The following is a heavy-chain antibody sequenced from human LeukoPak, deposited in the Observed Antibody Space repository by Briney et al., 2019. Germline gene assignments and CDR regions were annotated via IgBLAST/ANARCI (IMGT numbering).Heavy chain of an antibody. CDR2: LSPTGGDT. V-gene: IGHV1-46*01. J-gene: IGHJ4*02. CDR1: GYTFTIYY. CDR3: AREIPDKKYFDY. Sequence: ASVTVSFTTSGYTFTIYYIHWVRQAPGQGLEWMGILSPTGGDTNYAQKFQGRVTMTRDTSTSTVYMEMNSLTSEDTAIYFCAREIPDKKYFDYWGQGTPITISS.